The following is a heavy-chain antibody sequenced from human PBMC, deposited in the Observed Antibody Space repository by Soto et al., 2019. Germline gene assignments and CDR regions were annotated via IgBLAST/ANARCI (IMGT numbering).Heavy chain of an antibody. Sequence: VRQAPGQGLEWMGGILPIFGTPNYAQKFQGRLTISADEFSSTAYMELNILRSEDTAVYYCATPAEALYIATHNGIGDWGQGT. J-gene: IGHJ1*01. V-gene: IGHV1-69*01. CDR2: ILPIFGTP. CDR3: ATPAEALYIATHNGIGD. D-gene: IGHD6-13*01.